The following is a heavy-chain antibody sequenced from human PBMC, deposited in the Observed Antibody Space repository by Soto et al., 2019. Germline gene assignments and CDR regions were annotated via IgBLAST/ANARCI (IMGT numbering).Heavy chain of an antibody. CDR3: ARDDGYSGYGPNWFDP. V-gene: IGHV1-69*08. CDR2: IIPILGIA. J-gene: IGHJ5*02. CDR1: GGTFSSYT. Sequence: QVQLVQSGAEVKKPGSSVKVSCKASGGTFSSYTISWVRQAPGQGLEWMGRIIPILGIANYAQKFQGRVTRTADKSTSTAYMELSSLRSEDTAVYYCARDDGYSGYGPNWFDPWGQGTLVTVSS. D-gene: IGHD5-12*01.